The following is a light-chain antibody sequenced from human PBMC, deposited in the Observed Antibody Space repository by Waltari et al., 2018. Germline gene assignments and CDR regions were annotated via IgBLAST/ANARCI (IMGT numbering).Light chain of an antibody. CDR1: SSDVGGYDL. V-gene: IGLV2-8*01. CDR3: SSYAGSTNLV. J-gene: IGLJ2*01. CDR2: EVT. Sequence: QSALTQPPSASGTPGQSVTISCTGTSSDVGGYDLVSWYQQHPGHATNLMISEVTKRPPRDPDRFSCTKAGNTASLTVSGLQADEDAAYYCSSYAGSTNLVFGGGTKLTVL.